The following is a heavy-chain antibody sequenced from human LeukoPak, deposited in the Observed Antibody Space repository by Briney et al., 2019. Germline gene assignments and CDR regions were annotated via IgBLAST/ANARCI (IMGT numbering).Heavy chain of an antibody. CDR3: ARDLGSQIGYAFDI. Sequence: PSETLSLTCTVSGGSVSSYYWNWIRQPAGKGLEWIGRISNSGSTNYNPSLRSRVTMSVDTSKKQLSLNLNSVTAADTAIYYCARDLGSQIGYAFDIWGQGTMVTVSS. V-gene: IGHV4-4*07. CDR1: GGSVSSYY. D-gene: IGHD7-27*01. CDR2: ISNSGST. J-gene: IGHJ3*02.